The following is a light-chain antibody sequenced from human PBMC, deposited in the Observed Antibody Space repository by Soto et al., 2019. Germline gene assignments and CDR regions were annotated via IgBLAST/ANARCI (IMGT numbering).Light chain of an antibody. CDR1: SGHSNYA. CDR2: VNSDGSH. CDR3: QTWGTGIVV. Sequence: QLVLTQSPSASASLGASVKLTCTLSSGHSNYAIAWHQQQPEKGPRYLMKVNSDGSHSKGDGTPDRSSGSSSGTERYLTIASLHAEEEADYYSQTWGTGIVVFGGGTKLTVL. J-gene: IGLJ2*01. V-gene: IGLV4-69*01.